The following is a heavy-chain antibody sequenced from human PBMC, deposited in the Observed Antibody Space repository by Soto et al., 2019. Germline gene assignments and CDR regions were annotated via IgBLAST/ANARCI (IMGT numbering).Heavy chain of an antibody. V-gene: IGHV3-9*01. Sequence: EVHLVASGGGLVQPGRSLRLSCAASGFRFDDYAIHWVRNAPGKGLDWVAAIGWDGVNIAYADSVKGRFTISRDNARNSLYLQMDSLRVEDTAFYFCARVMAAYNWNDPFDNWGQGTLVTVSS. CDR2: IGWDGVNI. J-gene: IGHJ4*02. CDR1: GFRFDDYA. D-gene: IGHD1-20*01. CDR3: ARVMAAYNWNDPFDN.